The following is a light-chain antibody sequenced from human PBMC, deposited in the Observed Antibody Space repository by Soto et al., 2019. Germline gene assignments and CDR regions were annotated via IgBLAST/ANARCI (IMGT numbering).Light chain of an antibody. CDR1: QGISSY. CDR3: QQYYSYPIT. J-gene: IGKJ4*01. CDR2: AAS. V-gene: IGKV1-8*01. Sequence: AIRMTQSPSSFSASTGDRVTITCRASQGISSYLAWYQQKPGKAPKLLIYAASTLQSGVPSRFSGSGSGTAFTLTISCLQSEDFANYYCQQYYSYPITFGGGTKVEIK.